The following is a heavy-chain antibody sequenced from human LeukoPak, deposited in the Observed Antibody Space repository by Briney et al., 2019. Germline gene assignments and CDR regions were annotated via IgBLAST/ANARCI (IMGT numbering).Heavy chain of an antibody. CDR3: ATALLLYSSSYYYGMDV. Sequence: ASVKVSCKVSGYTLIELSMHWVRQAPGKGLEWMGGFDPEDGETIYAQKFQGRVTMTEDTSTDTAYMELSSLRSEDTAVYYCATALLLYSSSYYYGMDVWGQGTTVTVSS. V-gene: IGHV1-24*01. J-gene: IGHJ6*02. CDR2: FDPEDGET. CDR1: GYTLIELS. D-gene: IGHD6-13*01.